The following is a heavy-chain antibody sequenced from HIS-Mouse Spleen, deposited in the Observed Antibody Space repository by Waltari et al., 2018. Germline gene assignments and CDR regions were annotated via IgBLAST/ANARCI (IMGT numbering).Heavy chain of an antibody. CDR3: AKDTRLYSSSSPVYYFDY. CDR2: ISWNSGSI. CDR1: GFTFDDYA. Sequence: EVQLVESGGGLVQPGRSLRLSCAASGFTFDDYAMHWFRQAPGKGLEWVSGISWNSGSIGYADSVKGRFTISRDNAKNSLYLQMNSLRAEDTALYYCAKDTRLYSSSSPVYYFDYWGQGTLVTVSS. V-gene: IGHV3-9*01. D-gene: IGHD6-6*01. J-gene: IGHJ4*02.